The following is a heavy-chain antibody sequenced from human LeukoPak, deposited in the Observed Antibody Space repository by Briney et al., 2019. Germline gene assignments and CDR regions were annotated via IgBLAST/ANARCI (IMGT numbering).Heavy chain of an antibody. CDR3: AGVSDYDGLDY. V-gene: IGHV1-2*02. CDR1: GYTFTGYY. CDR2: INTNSGGT. D-gene: IGHD3-22*01. J-gene: IGHJ4*02. Sequence: ASVKVSCKASGYTFTGYYMHWVQQAPGQGLEWMGWINTNSGGTNYAHKLQGRVTMTRDTSISTAYMRLSRLGSDDSAGDCGAGVSDYDGLDYWGQGTLVTVSS.